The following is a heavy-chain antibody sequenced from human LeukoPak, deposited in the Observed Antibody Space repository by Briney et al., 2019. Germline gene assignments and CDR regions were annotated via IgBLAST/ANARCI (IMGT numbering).Heavy chain of an antibody. CDR1: GFTFSSYV. J-gene: IGHJ4*02. CDR2: ISSSGSTI. CDR3: ARGLSDSSKAY. D-gene: IGHD3-22*01. Sequence: GGSLRLSCAASGFTFSSYVMNWVRQAPGKGLEWVSYISSSGSTIYYADSVKGRFTISRDNAKNSLYLQMNSLRAEDTAVYYCARGLSDSSKAYWGQGTLVTVSS. V-gene: IGHV3-48*03.